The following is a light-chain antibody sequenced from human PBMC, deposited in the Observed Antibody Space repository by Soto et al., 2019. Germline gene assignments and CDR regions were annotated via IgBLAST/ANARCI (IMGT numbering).Light chain of an antibody. CDR3: QQFDNWPWT. J-gene: IGLJ3*02. V-gene: IGLV2-8*01. Sequence: QSVLTQPPSASGSPGQSVAISCTGTSXDVGGYNYVSWYQQHPGKAPKLMIYEVNKRPSGVPDRFSGSKSGNTASLTVSGLQAEDEADYYCQQFDNWPWTFGQGTK. CDR2: EVN. CDR1: SXDVGGYNY.